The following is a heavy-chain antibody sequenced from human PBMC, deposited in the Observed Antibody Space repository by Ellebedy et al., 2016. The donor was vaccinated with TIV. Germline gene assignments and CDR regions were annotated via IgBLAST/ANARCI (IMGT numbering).Heavy chain of an antibody. J-gene: IGHJ4*02. CDR3: ASSYSSSWYKVDY. D-gene: IGHD6-13*01. CDR1: GGSISSGDYY. CDR2: IYYSGST. Sequence: MPSETLSLTCTVSGGSISSGDYYWSWIRQPPGKGLEWIGYIYYSGSTHYNPSLKSRVTISVDTSKNQFSLKLSSVTAADTAVYYCASSYSSSWYKVDYWGQGTLVTVSS. V-gene: IGHV4-30-4*01.